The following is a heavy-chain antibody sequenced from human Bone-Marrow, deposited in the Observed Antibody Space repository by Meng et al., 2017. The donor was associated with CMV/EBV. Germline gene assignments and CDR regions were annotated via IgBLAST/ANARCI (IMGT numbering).Heavy chain of an antibody. D-gene: IGHD5-12*01. CDR3: ATPYVDIVATIRGYYGMDV. CDR2: INPNSGGT. Sequence: ASVKVSCKASGYTFTGYYMHWVRHAPGQGLEWMGWINPNSGGTNYAQKCQGRVTMTRDTSISTAYMELSRLRPDDTAVYYCATPYVDIVATIRGYYGMDVWGQGTTVTVSS. CDR1: GYTFTGYY. V-gene: IGHV1-2*02. J-gene: IGHJ6*02.